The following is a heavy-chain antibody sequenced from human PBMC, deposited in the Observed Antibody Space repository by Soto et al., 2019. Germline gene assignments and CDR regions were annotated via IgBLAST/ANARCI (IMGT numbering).Heavy chain of an antibody. J-gene: IGHJ6*02. CDR2: ISGGGGST. V-gene: IGHV3-23*04. CDR3: AKDLAVGASHRGGYFYGIDV. CDR1: GFTVANYA. D-gene: IGHD1-26*01. Sequence: EVQVVESGGGLAQPGGSLRVSCVASGFTVANYAMIWVRQAPGRGLEWVSSISGGGGSTYFADSVKGRFTIRRDNSKNTLYMQMKSLTAEDTAVYYCAKDLAVGASHRGGYFYGIDVWGQGTTVTVSS.